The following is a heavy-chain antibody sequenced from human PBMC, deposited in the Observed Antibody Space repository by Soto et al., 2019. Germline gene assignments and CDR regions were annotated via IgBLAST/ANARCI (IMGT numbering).Heavy chain of an antibody. CDR3: ARELERIKDYPERTIDP. CDR1: GYTFTGYY. V-gene: IGHV1-2*02. CDR2: INPNSGGT. J-gene: IGHJ5*02. D-gene: IGHD1-1*01. Sequence: ASVKVSCKASGYTFTGYYMHWVRQAPGQGLEWMGWINPNSGGTNYAQKFQGRVTMTRDTSISTAYMELSRLRSDDTAVYYCARELERIKDYPERTIDPWGQGTLVTVSS.